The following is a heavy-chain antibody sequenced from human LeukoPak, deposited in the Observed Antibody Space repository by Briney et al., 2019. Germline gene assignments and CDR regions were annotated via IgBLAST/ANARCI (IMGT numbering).Heavy chain of an antibody. J-gene: IGHJ4*02. CDR2: ISSSSYI. CDR3: AREYLYYYDSSGSDY. V-gene: IGHV3-21*01. D-gene: IGHD3-22*01. CDR1: GFTFSSYS. Sequence: PGGSLRLSCAASGFTFSSYSMNWVRQAPGKGLEWVSSISSSSYIYYADSVKGRFTISRDNAKNSLYLQMNSLRAEDTAVYYCAREYLYYYDSSGSDYWGQGTLVTVSS.